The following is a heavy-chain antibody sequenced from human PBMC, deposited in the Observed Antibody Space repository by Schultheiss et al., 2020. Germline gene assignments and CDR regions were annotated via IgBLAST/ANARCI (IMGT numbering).Heavy chain of an antibody. J-gene: IGHJ4*02. CDR1: GGSISSGDYY. CDR2: IYYSGST. D-gene: IGHD1-7*01. V-gene: IGHV4-30-4*08. Sequence: SETLSLTCTVSGGSISSGDYYWSWIRQSPGKGLEWIGYIYYSGSTYYNPSLKSRVTISVDTSKNQFSLKLSSVTAADTAVYYCASGELRGPMGPYYFDFWGQGILVTVSS. CDR3: ASGELRGPMGPYYFDF.